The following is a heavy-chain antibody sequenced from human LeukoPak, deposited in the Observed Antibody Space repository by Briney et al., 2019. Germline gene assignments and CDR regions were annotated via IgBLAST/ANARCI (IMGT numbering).Heavy chain of an antibody. CDR3: ARRAKTWIQLWLPPNSDAFDI. CDR1: GYSISSGDY. Sequence: SETLSLTCTVSGYSISSGDYWGWIRQPPGKGLEWIGSIYHSGRTYYNPSLKSRVTISVDTSKNQVSLILTSVTAADTAVYYCARRAKTWIQLWLPPNSDAFDIWGQGTMVTVSS. V-gene: IGHV4-38-2*02. D-gene: IGHD5-18*01. CDR2: IYHSGRT. J-gene: IGHJ3*02.